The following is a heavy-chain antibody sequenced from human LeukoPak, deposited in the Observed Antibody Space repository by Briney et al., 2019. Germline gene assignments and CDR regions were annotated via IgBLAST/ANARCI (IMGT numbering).Heavy chain of an antibody. CDR2: MNPNSGNT. J-gene: IGHJ4*02. V-gene: IGHV1-8*01. D-gene: IGHD2-15*01. CDR3: TRGLGYCSGGSCLYYFDY. CDR1: GYTFTSYD. Sequence: AASVKVSCKASGYTFTSYDINWVRQATGQGLEWMGWMNPNSGNTGYAQKFQGRVTMTRNTSISTAYTELSSLRSEDTAVYYCTRGLGYCSGGSCLYYFDYWGQGTLVTVSS.